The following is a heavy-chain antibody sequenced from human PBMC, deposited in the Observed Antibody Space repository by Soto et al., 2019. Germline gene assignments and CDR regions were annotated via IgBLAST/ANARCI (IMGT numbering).Heavy chain of an antibody. D-gene: IGHD4-17*01. CDR2: IHHSGST. V-gene: IGHV4-34*01. CDR1: GGSFSGYY. CDR3: ARGRLPVTTCIFEY. J-gene: IGHJ4*02. Sequence: SETLSLTCAVYGGSFSGYYWSWIRQPPGKGLEWIGEIHHSGSTNYNPSLKSRVTISIDTSKKQVSLKLNSVTAADTAVYYCARGRLPVTTCIFEYWGQGTLVTVSS.